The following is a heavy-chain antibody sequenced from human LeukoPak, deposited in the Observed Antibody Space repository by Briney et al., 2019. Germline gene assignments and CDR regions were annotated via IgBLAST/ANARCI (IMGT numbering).Heavy chain of an antibody. J-gene: IGHJ4*02. D-gene: IGHD3-22*01. V-gene: IGHV1-69*04. CDR3: ARAAASYYYDSSGYYLDY. CDR1: GYTFSSYG. CDR2: IIPILGIA. Sequence: SVKVSCKASGYTFSSYGISWVRQAPGQGLEWMGRIIPILGIANYAQKFQGRVTITADKSTSTAYMELSSLRSEDTAVYYCARAAASYYYDSSGYYLDYWGQGTLVTVSS.